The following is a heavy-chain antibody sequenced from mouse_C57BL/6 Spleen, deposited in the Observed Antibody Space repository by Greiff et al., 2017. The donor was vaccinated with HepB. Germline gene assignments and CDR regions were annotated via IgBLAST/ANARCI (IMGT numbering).Heavy chain of an antibody. CDR1: GFTFSDYG. Sequence: EVQRVESGGGLVKPGGSLKLSCAASGFTFSDYGMHWVRQAPEKGLEWVAYISSGSSTIYYADTVKGRFTISRDNAKNTLFLQMTSLRSEDTAMYYCASSGGWYFDVWGTGTTVTVSS. D-gene: IGHD1-3*01. CDR2: ISSGSSTI. J-gene: IGHJ1*03. CDR3: ASSGGWYFDV. V-gene: IGHV5-17*01.